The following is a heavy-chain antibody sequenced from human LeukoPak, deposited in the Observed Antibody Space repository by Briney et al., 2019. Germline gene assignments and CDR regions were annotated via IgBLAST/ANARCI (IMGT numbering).Heavy chain of an antibody. D-gene: IGHD6-13*01. CDR2: IYYSGST. V-gene: IGHV4-59*01. CDR1: GGSISSYY. CDR3: ARDNSARYAGTYYYYYGMDV. Sequence: SETLSLTCTVSGGSISSYYWSWIRQPPGKGLEWIGYIYYSGSTNYNPSLKSRVTISVDTSKNQFSLKLSSVTAADTAVYYCARDNSARYAGTYYYYYGMDVWGQGTTVTVSS. J-gene: IGHJ6*02.